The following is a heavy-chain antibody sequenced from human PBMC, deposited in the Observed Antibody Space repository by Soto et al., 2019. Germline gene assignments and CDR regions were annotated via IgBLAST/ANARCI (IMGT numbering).Heavy chain of an antibody. V-gene: IGHV1-18*01. Sequence: ASVKVSCKASGYTFNSYGISWVRQAPGQGLEWMGWISVYNGNTNYAQKVQGRVTMTTDTSTSTAYMELRSLRPDDTAVYYCARDQSYGGAFVYWGQGTLVTVSS. J-gene: IGHJ4*02. CDR3: ARDQSYGGAFVY. CDR1: GYTFNSYG. D-gene: IGHD2-21*01. CDR2: ISVYNGNT.